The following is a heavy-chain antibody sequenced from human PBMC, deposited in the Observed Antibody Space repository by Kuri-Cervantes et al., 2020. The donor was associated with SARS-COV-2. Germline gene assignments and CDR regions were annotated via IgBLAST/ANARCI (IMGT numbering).Heavy chain of an antibody. V-gene: IGHV3-30*02. J-gene: IGHJ4*02. CDR3: AKVETANLDY. Sequence: GESLKISCAASGFTFSNYGMHWVRRAPGKGLEWVTFLRYDGGEKHYADSVKGRLTISRDNSKNTLYLEMNSLRPEDTAVYYCAKVETANLDYWGQGTLVTVSS. D-gene: IGHD3-3*01. CDR2: LRYDGGEK. CDR1: GFTFSNYG.